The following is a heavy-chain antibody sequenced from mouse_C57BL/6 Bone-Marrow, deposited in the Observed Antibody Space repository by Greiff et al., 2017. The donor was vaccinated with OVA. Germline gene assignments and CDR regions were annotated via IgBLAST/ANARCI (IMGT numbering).Heavy chain of an antibody. CDR2: IDPSDSYT. Sequence: VQLQQSGAELVMPGASVKLSCKASGYTFTSYWMHWVKQRPGQGLEWIGEIDPSDSYTNYNQKFKGKSTLTVHKSSSTAYMQLSSLTSEDSAVYYCARGGVLLRYQDYWGQGTTLTVSS. CDR1: GYTFTSYW. CDR3: ARGGVLLRYQDY. D-gene: IGHD1-1*01. J-gene: IGHJ2*01. V-gene: IGHV1-69*01.